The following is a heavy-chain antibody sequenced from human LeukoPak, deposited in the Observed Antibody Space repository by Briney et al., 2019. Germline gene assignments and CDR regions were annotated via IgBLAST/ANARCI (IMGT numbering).Heavy chain of an antibody. V-gene: IGHV4-39*01. CDR1: GGSISSSSYY. CDR2: IYYSGST. D-gene: IGHD2-21*01. Sequence: ASETLSLTCTVSGGSISSSSYYWGWIRQPPGKGLEWIGSIYYSGSTYYNPSLKSRVTISVDMSKNQFSLKLSSVTAADTAVYYCARLQSSGLVWSVYWGQGTLVTVSS. J-gene: IGHJ4*02. CDR3: ARLQSSGLVWSVY.